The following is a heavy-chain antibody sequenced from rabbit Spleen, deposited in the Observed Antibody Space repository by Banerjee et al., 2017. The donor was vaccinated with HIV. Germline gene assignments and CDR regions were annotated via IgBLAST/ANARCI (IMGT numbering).Heavy chain of an antibody. CDR2: IDNGDGST. CDR1: GFSFITSYW. Sequence: QEQLVESGGDLVKPEGSLTLTCTASGFSFITSYWICWVRQAPGKGLEWIACIDNGDGSTYYASWVNGRFTISSHNAQNTLYLQLNSLTAADTATYFCVRDTWNFNLWGPGTLVTVS. J-gene: IGHJ4*01. CDR3: VRDTWNFNL. D-gene: IGHD3-1*01. V-gene: IGHV1S45*01.